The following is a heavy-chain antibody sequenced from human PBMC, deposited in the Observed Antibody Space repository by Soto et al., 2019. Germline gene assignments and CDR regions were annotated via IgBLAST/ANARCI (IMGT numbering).Heavy chain of an antibody. J-gene: IGHJ4*02. D-gene: IGHD6-13*01. CDR3: ARLYSSSWSAYFDY. CDR1: GYTFTSYA. CDR2: INAGNGNT. V-gene: IGHV1-3*01. Sequence: QVQLVQSGAEVKKPGASVKVSCKASGYTFTSYAVHWVRQAPGQGLEWMGWINAGNGNTKYSQNFQGRVTITRDTSASTDYMKLRSVRSEDTDVFDCARLYSSSWSAYFDYWGQGTLVTVSS.